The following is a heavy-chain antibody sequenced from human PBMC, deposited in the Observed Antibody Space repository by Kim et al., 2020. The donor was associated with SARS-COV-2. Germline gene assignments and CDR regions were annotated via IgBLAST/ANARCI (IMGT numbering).Heavy chain of an antibody. Sequence: GGSLRLSCAASGFTFSSYAMSWVRQAPGKGLEWVSAISGSGGSTYYADSVKGRFTISRDNSKNTLYLQMNSLRAEDTAVYYCAKLTVEEYDFWSGYYGDYYGMDVWGQGTTVTVSS. CDR1: GFTFSSYA. J-gene: IGHJ6*02. V-gene: IGHV3-23*01. D-gene: IGHD3-3*01. CDR2: ISGSGGST. CDR3: AKLTVEEYDFWSGYYGDYYGMDV.